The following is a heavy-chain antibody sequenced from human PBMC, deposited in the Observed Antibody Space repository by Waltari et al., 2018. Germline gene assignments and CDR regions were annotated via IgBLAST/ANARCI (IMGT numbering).Heavy chain of an antibody. Sequence: QLQLQESGPGLVKPPETLSLTCTVSGGSISSSSYYWGWIRHPPEKGLEWVASMDYSGRTYYNPSLKSRVTISVDTSKNQFSLEVRSVTAAYTAVYYCARGFGSATTSRFDPWGQGIVVTVSS. CDR2: MDYSGRT. CDR3: ARGFGSATTSRFDP. V-gene: IGHV4-39*07. D-gene: IGHD5-12*01. CDR1: GGSISSSSYY. J-gene: IGHJ5*02.